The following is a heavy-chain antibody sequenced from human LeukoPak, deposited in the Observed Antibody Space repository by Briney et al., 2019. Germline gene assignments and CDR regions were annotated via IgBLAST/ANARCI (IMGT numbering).Heavy chain of an antibody. J-gene: IGHJ4*02. D-gene: IGHD5-12*01. CDR3: ARDWPYSGYDDPDY. V-gene: IGHV3-7*03. Sequence: PGGSLRLSCVASGFTFGKYWMSWVRQAPGKGLEWVANIKQDGSEKYYVDSVKGRFTISRDNAKNSLYLQMNSLRAEDTAVYYCARDWPYSGYDDPDYWGQGTLVTVSS. CDR1: GFTFGKYW. CDR2: IKQDGSEK.